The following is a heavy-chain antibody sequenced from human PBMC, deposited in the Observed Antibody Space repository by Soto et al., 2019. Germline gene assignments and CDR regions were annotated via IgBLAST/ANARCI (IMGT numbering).Heavy chain of an antibody. CDR1: GFTFSSYG. V-gene: IGHV3-33*01. Sequence: GGSLRLSCAASGFTFSSYGMHWVRQAPGKGLEWVAVIWYDGSNKYYADSVKGRFTISRDNSKNTLYLQMNSLRAEDTAVYYCARERIVVVPAAQNAYYYYYGMDVWGQGTTVTVYS. CDR3: ARERIVVVPAAQNAYYYYYGMDV. J-gene: IGHJ6*02. CDR2: IWYDGSNK. D-gene: IGHD2-2*01.